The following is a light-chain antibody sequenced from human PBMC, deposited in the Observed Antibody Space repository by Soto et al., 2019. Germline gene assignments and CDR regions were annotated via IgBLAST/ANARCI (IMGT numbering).Light chain of an antibody. CDR3: SSFTVTNTWV. Sequence: QSALTQPASVSGSPGQSITISCTGTSSDVGGYNYVSWYQQHPGKAPKPMIYEVTNRPSGVSNRFSGSKSGNTASLTISGLQPEDEADYYCSSFTVTNTWVFGGGTKLTVL. CDR1: SSDVGGYNY. J-gene: IGLJ3*02. CDR2: EVT. V-gene: IGLV2-14*01.